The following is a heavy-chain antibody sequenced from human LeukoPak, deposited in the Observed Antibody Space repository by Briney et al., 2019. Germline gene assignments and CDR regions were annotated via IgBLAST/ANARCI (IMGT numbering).Heavy chain of an antibody. V-gene: IGHV1-18*01. D-gene: IGHD6-19*01. J-gene: IGHJ4*02. CDR3: ARDPTNTSGRYVYFDY. CDR2: ISAYNGDT. Sequence: ASVKVSCKASGYTFTHHGIIWVRQAPGQGLEWMGWISAYNGDTNYAQKFQGRVTLTTDTSTSTAYMELRSLRSDDTAVYYCARDPTNTSGRYVYFDYWGQGTLVTVSS. CDR1: GYTFTHHG.